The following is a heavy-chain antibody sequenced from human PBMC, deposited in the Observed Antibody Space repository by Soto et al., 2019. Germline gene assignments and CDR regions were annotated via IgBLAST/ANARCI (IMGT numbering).Heavy chain of an antibody. D-gene: IGHD3-16*02. CDR3: ARGKLSDYVWGSYRYHFDY. Sequence: QVQLQQWGAGLLKPSETLSLTCAVYGGSFSGYYWSWIRQPPGKGLEWIGEINHSGSTNYNPSLKRRVTISVDTSKNPFSLKLSSVTAADTAVYYCARGKLSDYVWGSYRYHFDYWGQGAVVTVSS. CDR2: INHSGST. J-gene: IGHJ4*02. V-gene: IGHV4-34*01. CDR1: GGSFSGYY.